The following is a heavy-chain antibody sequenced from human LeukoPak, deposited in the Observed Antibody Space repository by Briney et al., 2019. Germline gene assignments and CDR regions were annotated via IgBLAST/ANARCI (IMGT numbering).Heavy chain of an antibody. CDR3: AGGTFYFDRSAYH. Sequence: GGSLRLSCAASGFTFSDYYMSWIRQAPGKGLEWVSYISPSGRTIYSADPVKGRFTISRDNAKNSLYLQMSSLRADDMGVYYCAGGTFYFDRSAYHWGQRALVPVSS. CDR2: ISPSGRTI. D-gene: IGHD3-22*01. V-gene: IGHV3-11*04. J-gene: IGHJ4*02. CDR1: GFTFSDYY.